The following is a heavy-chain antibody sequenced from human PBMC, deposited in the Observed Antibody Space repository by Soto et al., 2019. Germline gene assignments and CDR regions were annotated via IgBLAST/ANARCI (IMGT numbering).Heavy chain of an antibody. J-gene: IGHJ5*02. Sequence: GGSLRLSCAASGFTFDDYGMHWVRQAPGKGLEWVSGITWNSGSIGYADSVKGRFTISRDNAKNSLYLQMNSLRAEDTALYYCARHPERIAQIGWFDPWGQGTLVTVSS. CDR1: GFTFDDYG. D-gene: IGHD6-13*01. CDR2: ITWNSGSI. CDR3: ARHPERIAQIGWFDP. V-gene: IGHV3-9*01.